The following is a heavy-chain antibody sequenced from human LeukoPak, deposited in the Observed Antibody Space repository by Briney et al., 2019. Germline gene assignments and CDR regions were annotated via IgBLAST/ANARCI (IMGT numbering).Heavy chain of an antibody. CDR1: GFTVSSNY. J-gene: IGHJ4*02. CDR2: IYSGGST. D-gene: IGHD5-24*01. CDR3: ARGRWLQICYYFDF. Sequence: PGGSLRLSCAASGFTVSSNYMSWVRQAPGKGLVWVSVIYSGGSTYYAASVEGRFTISRSNSKNTTYLQKNNLRTEDTAVFYCARGRWLQICYYFDFWGQGTLVTVSS. V-gene: IGHV3-53*01.